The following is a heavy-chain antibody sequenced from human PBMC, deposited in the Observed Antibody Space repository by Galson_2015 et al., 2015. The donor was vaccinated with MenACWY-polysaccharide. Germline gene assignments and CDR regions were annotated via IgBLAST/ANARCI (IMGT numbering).Heavy chain of an antibody. CDR3: AREGGRGVSPPFNT. V-gene: IGHV3-33*01. CDR1: GSRFSNSG. J-gene: IGHJ6*03. D-gene: IGHD2-8*01. Sequence: SLRLSCAASGSRFSNSGMHWVRQAPGKGLEWVAVIQYDGSKIVYADSVKGRFTISRDNSKNTLFLEMNSLGAEDTAVYYCAREGGRGVSPPFNTWGKGT. CDR2: IQYDGSKI.